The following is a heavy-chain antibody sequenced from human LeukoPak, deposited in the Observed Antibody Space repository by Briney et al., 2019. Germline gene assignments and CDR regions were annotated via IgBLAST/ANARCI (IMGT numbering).Heavy chain of an antibody. D-gene: IGHD6-13*01. Sequence: ASVKVSCNASGGTFSSYAISWVRQAPGQGLEWMGGIIPIFGTANYAQKFQGRVTITADESTSTAYMELSSLRSEDTAVYYCARHSSSWFSDFDYWGQGTLVTVSS. CDR1: GGTFSSYA. CDR3: ARHSSSWFSDFDY. CDR2: IIPIFGTA. J-gene: IGHJ4*02. V-gene: IGHV1-69*13.